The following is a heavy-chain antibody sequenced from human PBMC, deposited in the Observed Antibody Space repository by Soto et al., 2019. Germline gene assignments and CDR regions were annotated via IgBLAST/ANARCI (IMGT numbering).Heavy chain of an antibody. CDR1: SYTFTNYG. CDR3: ARVRQVVVYFYYYMDV. V-gene: IGHV1-18*01. J-gene: IGHJ6*03. D-gene: IGHD6-6*01. CDR2: ISVYNGDT. Sequence: QVQLLQSGAEVKKPGASVKVSCKASSYTFTNYGITWVRQAPGQGLEWMGWISVYNGDTHYTQRLQGRVTMTTDTSTSTADMALRALRSDDTAVYYCARVRQVVVYFYYYMDVWGKGTTVTVSS.